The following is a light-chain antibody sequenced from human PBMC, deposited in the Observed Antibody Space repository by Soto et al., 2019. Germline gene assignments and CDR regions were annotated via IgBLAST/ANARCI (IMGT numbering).Light chain of an antibody. J-gene: IGKJ3*01. V-gene: IGKV3-20*01. CDR3: QHYGGSFI. Sequence: EIVLTQSPGTLSLSPGEGATVSCRVSQSINSKSLVWYQRKFGQAPRLLIYNTSCRATGIPDRFSGRGSGTDFTLSISRLEPEDFAVYYCQHYGGSFIFGPGTKVDFK. CDR1: QSINSKS. CDR2: NTS.